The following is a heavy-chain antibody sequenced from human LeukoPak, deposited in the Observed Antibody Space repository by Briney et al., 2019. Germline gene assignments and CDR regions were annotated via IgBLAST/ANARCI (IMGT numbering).Heavy chain of an antibody. V-gene: IGHV3-7*01. D-gene: IGHD2-2*01. Sequence: GGSLRLSCTASGFTFSSYWMSWVRQAPGKGLEWVANIKEDGSEKYYMDSVKGRFTISRDNAKNSLYLQMNSLRAEDTAVYYCAKDRSVVPAALYYFDYWGQGTLVTVSS. CDR3: AKDRSVVPAALYYFDY. J-gene: IGHJ4*02. CDR2: IKEDGSEK. CDR1: GFTFSSYW.